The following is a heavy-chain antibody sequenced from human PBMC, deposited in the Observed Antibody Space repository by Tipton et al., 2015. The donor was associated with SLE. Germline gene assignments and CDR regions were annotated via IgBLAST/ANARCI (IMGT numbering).Heavy chain of an antibody. J-gene: IGHJ6*03. CDR1: GFTLSSHT. CDR2: ISISGYYI. V-gene: IGHV3-21*01. Sequence: GSLRLSCAASGFTLSSHTMNWVRQAPGKGLEWVSSISISGYYIYYADSVKGRFTISRDKAKNSLCLQMNSLGAEDTAVYYCAREKDFLEHHMEVWGKGTSVTVSS. CDR3: AREKDFLEHHMEV.